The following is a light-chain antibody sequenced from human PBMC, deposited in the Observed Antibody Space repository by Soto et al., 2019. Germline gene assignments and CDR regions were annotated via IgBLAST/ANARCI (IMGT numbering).Light chain of an antibody. CDR1: QGLRDA. CDR3: LQHTSYPQT. CDR2: AAS. J-gene: IGKJ1*01. Sequence: DIQMTQSPSSLSASVGDRVTITCRASQGLRDALGWYQQKPGKAPKRLIYAASSLQSGVPSRFSGSGSRTEFTLTTSSLQPEDFATYYCLQHTSYPQTFGQGTKVEIK. V-gene: IGKV1-17*01.